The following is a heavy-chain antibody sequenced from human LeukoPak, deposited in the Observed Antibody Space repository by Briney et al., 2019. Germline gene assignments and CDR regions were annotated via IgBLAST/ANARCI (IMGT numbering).Heavy chain of an antibody. Sequence: SETLSLTCTVSGGSISSYYWSWIRQPPGKGLEWIGNIYHSGSTNYSTNYNPSLKSRVTISVDTSKNQFSLKLSSVTAADTAVYYCARGDRVGASRTRPSGWFDPWGQGTLVTVSS. CDR1: GGSISSYY. J-gene: IGHJ5*02. V-gene: IGHV4-59*01. D-gene: IGHD1-26*01. CDR2: IYHSGSTNYST. CDR3: ARGDRVGASRTRPSGWFDP.